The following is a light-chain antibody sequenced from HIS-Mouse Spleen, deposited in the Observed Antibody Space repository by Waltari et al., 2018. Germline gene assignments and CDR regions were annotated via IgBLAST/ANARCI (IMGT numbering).Light chain of an antibody. CDR2: DVS. CDR1: SSDVGGYNY. Sequence: QSALTQPASVSGSPGQSITISCTGTSSDVGGYNYVSWYQQHPGKAPKLMIYDVSNRPSGVSNRFPGSKPGNTASLTISGLQAEDEADYYCSSYTSSSTPYVFGTGTKVTVL. J-gene: IGLJ1*01. V-gene: IGLV2-14*03. CDR3: SSYTSSSTPYV.